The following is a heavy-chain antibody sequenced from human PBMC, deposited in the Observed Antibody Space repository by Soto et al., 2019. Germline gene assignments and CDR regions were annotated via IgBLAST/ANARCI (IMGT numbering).Heavy chain of an antibody. V-gene: IGHV4-59*08. CDR1: GGSISSYY. CDR2: IYYSGST. CDR3: ARGYCSGGSCYTLDY. Sequence: SETLSLTCTVAGGSISSYYWSWIRQPPGKGLEWIGYIYYSGSTNYNPSLKSRVTISVDTSKNQFSLKLGSVTAADTAVYYCARGYCSGGSCYTLDYWGQGTLVTVSS. D-gene: IGHD2-15*01. J-gene: IGHJ4*02.